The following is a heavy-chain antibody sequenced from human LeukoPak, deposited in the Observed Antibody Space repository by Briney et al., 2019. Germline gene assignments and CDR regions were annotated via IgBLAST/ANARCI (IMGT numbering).Heavy chain of an antibody. J-gene: IGHJ4*02. CDR2: ISSSSSTI. V-gene: IGHV3-48*01. CDR1: GFTFSSYS. CDR3: ASPKGSYYDSSGYYAFDY. Sequence: PGGSLRLSCAASGFTFSSYSMNWVRQAPGKGLEWVSYISSSSSTIYYADSVKGRFTISRDNAKNSLYLQMNSLRAEDTAVYYCASPKGSYYDSSGYYAFDYWGQGTLVTVSS. D-gene: IGHD3-22*01.